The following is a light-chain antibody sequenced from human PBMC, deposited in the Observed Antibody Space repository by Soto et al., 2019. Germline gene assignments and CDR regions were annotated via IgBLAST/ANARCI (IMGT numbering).Light chain of an antibody. Sequence: QSVLTQPPSVSGAPGRRVTISCTGSSSNIGAGYDVHWYQQLPGTSPKLLIYDDDKRPSGIPDRFSGSKSGTSATLGITGFQTGDEADYYCGSWDSSLSAYVFATGTKVTVL. CDR1: SSNIGAGY. CDR3: GSWDSSLSAYV. CDR2: DDD. J-gene: IGLJ1*01. V-gene: IGLV1-51*01.